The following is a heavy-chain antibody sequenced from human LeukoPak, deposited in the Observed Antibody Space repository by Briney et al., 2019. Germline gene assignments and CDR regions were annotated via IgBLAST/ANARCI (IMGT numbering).Heavy chain of an antibody. V-gene: IGHV3-66*01. J-gene: IGHJ4*02. D-gene: IGHD4-11*01. CDR3: ARGFRSVTTWGYFDY. CDR1: GFTFSSYA. Sequence: GGSLRLSCAASGFTFSSYAMSWVRQAPGKGLVWVSLIYSGGGTYYADSVKGRFTISRDNSRNTLSLQMNSLRVDDTAVYYCARGFRSVTTWGYFDYWGQGALVTVSS. CDR2: IYSGGGT.